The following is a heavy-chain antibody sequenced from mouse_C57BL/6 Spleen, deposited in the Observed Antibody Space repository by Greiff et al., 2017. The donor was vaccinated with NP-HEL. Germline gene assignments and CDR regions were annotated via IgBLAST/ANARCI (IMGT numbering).Heavy chain of an antibody. CDR2: IYPGDGDT. J-gene: IGHJ1*03. CDR3: ARPDYGSSYWYFDV. D-gene: IGHD1-1*01. CDR1: GYAFSSYW. Sequence: QVQLQQSGAELVKPGASVKISCKASGYAFSSYWMNWVKQRPGKGLEWIGQIYPGDGDTNYNGKFKGKATLTADKSSSTAYMQLSSLTSEDAAVYVCARPDYGSSYWYFDVWGTGTTVTVSS. V-gene: IGHV1-80*01.